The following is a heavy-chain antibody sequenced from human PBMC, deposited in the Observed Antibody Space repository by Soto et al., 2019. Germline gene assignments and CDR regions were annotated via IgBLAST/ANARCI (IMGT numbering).Heavy chain of an antibody. Sequence: PSETLSLTFTVSGGCVSRGSYYWSWIRQPPGKGLECIGYIYYSGSTNYNPSLKSRVTISVDTSKNQFSLKLSSVTAADTAVYYCARILNWFGPWGQGTLVTVSS. CDR1: GGCVSRGSYY. J-gene: IGHJ5*02. CDR2: IYYSGST. V-gene: IGHV4-61*01. CDR3: ARILNWFGP. D-gene: IGHD1-26*01.